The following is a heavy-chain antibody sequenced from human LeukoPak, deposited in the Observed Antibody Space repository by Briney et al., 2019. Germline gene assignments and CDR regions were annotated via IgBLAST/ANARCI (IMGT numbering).Heavy chain of an antibody. J-gene: IGHJ2*01. V-gene: IGHV3-23*01. Sequence: GGSLRLSCAASGFTFSSDAISWVRQAPGEGLECVSAISGSGGSTYYADSVKGRSTISRDNSKNTLYLKMNSLRDEDTAVYYCAKVEVFTVTPWYFDLWGRGTLVTVSS. CDR3: AKVEVFTVTPWYFDL. CDR2: ISGSGGST. CDR1: GFTFSSDA. D-gene: IGHD4-17*01.